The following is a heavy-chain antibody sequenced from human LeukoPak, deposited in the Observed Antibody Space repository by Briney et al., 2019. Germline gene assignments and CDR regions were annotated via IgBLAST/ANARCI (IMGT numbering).Heavy chain of an antibody. CDR2: IIPIFGIA. J-gene: IGHJ4*02. V-gene: IGHV1-69*04. Sequence: ASVKVSCKASGGTFSSYAISWVRQAPGQGLEWMGRIIPIFGIANYAQKFQGRVTITADKSTSTAYMELSSLRSEDTAVYYCARVHSSGWSGVDYWGQGTLVTVSS. CDR1: GGTFSSYA. CDR3: ARVHSSGWSGVDY. D-gene: IGHD6-19*01.